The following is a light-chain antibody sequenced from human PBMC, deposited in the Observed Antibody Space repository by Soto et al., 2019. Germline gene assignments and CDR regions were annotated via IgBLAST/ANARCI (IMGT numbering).Light chain of an antibody. V-gene: IGKV1-39*01. J-gene: IGKJ1*01. CDR3: QQTYTPPRT. Sequence: DILMTQSPSSLSASVGNRVTITCRASQRISSYVNWYQQKPGRAPSLLIWDASTLQSGVPSRFSGSGSGTDFTLTISSLQTEDFATYYCQQTYTPPRTFGQGTKVDIK. CDR1: QRISSY. CDR2: DAS.